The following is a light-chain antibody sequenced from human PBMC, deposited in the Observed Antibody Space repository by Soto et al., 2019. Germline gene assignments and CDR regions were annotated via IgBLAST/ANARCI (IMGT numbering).Light chain of an antibody. Sequence: EIVLTQSPGTLSLSPGARATLSCRASQSVSTSSLAWYQQKPGQAPRLLIYGASTRATSFPARSSGSGSGTDFTLTISSLQSEDFAVYYCQQYNNWPWTVGQGNKVDIK. CDR1: QSVSTSS. CDR2: GAS. V-gene: IGKV3-15*01. J-gene: IGKJ1*01. CDR3: QQYNNWPWT.